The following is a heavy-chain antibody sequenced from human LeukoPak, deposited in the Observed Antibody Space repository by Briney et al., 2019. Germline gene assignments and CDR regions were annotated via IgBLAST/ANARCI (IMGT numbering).Heavy chain of an antibody. Sequence: ASVKVSCKASGYTFTSHHINWVRQAAGQGLEWMGWMNPNSGNIVYAQKFQGRVTMTWDTSISTAYMELSSLRSEDTAVYYCARGDCSSTSCYIINWFDPWGQGTLVTVSS. CDR2: MNPNSGNI. V-gene: IGHV1-8*01. CDR3: ARGDCSSTSCYIINWFDP. CDR1: GYTFTSHH. D-gene: IGHD2-2*01. J-gene: IGHJ5*02.